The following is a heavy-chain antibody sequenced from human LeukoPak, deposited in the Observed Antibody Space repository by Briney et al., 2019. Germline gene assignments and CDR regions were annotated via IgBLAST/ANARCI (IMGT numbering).Heavy chain of an antibody. D-gene: IGHD5-18*01. CDR3: ARARGYSYGLYYYYGMDV. Sequence: PSETLSLTCTVSGGSISSYYWSWIRQPPGKGLEWIGYIYYSGSTNYNPSLKSRVTISVDTSKNQFSLKLSSVTAADTAVYYCARARGYSYGLYYYYGMDVRGKGTTVTVSS. J-gene: IGHJ6*04. CDR1: GGSISSYY. CDR2: IYYSGST. V-gene: IGHV4-59*01.